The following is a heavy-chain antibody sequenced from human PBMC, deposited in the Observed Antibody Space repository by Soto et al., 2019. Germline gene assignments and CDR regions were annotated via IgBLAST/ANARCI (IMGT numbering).Heavy chain of an antibody. CDR3: ARASGYVGYVGFDY. CDR2: IYSGGST. D-gene: IGHD5-12*01. V-gene: IGHV3-66*01. J-gene: IGHJ4*02. CDR1: GFTVSSNY. Sequence: EVQLVESGGGLVQPGGSLRLSCAASGFTVSSNYMSWVRQAPGKGLEWVSVIYSGGSTSYADSVKGRFTISRDNSKNTLYLQMNSLRAEETAVYYCARASGYVGYVGFDYWGQGTLVTVSS.